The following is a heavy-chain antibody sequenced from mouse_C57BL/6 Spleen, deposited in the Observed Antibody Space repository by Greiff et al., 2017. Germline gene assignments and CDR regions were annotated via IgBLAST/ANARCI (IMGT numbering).Heavy chain of an antibody. J-gene: IGHJ2*01. CDR2: IYPGDGDT. Sequence: QVQLQQSGAELVKPGASVKISCKASGYAFSSYWMNWVKQRPGKGLEWIGQIYPGDGDTNYNGKFKGKATLTADKSSSTAYMQLSSLTSEDSAVYFCARPGREDYFDDWGQGTTLTVSS. CDR3: ARPGREDYFDD. CDR1: GYAFSSYW. V-gene: IGHV1-80*01. D-gene: IGHD3-3*01.